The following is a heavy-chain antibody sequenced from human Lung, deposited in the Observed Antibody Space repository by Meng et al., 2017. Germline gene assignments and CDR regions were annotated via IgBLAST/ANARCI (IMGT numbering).Heavy chain of an antibody. J-gene: IGHJ3*02. D-gene: IGHD2/OR15-2a*01. CDR3: AKVYLDAFDI. CDR2: ISAYNGNT. CDR1: GYTFTSFG. V-gene: IGHV1-18*01. Sequence: ASVKVSCKASGYTFTSFGISWVRQAPGHGLEWMGWISAYNGNTNYAQTIQGRVTMTTDTSTSTDYMELRSLRADDTAVYYCAKVYLDAFDIWGQGTMVTVSS.